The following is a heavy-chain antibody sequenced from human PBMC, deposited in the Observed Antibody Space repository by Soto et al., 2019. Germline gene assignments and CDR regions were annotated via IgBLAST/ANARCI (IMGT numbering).Heavy chain of an antibody. CDR2: IYYGGSA. CDR1: GGSISTYY. V-gene: IGHV4-59*08. Sequence: QVQLQQSGPGLVKPSETLSLTCTVSGGSISTYYWSWIRQPPGKGLEWIGYIYYGGSANYNPSLESRVTKSLDTSKKQFSLRLNYVTAADTAVYYCSRGGHCTDGVCSALDYWGQGTLVTVSS. D-gene: IGHD2-8*01. CDR3: SRGGHCTDGVCSALDY. J-gene: IGHJ4*02.